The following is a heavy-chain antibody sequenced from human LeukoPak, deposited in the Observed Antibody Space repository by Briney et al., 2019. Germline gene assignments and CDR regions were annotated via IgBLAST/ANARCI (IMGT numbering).Heavy chain of an antibody. D-gene: IGHD3-3*01. J-gene: IGHJ4*02. Sequence: SEPLSLTCTVSGGSISSYYWSWIRQPPGKGLEWIGYISYSGSTNYNPSLKSRVTISVDTSKKQFSLKLSSVTAADTAVYYCARASGLLRFLEWLPAYFDYWGQGTLVTVSS. CDR1: GGSISSYY. CDR2: ISYSGST. CDR3: ARASGLLRFLEWLPAYFDY. V-gene: IGHV4-59*01.